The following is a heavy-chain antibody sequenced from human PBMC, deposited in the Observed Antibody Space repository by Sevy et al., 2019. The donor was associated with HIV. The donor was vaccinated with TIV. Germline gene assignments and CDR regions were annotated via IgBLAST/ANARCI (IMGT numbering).Heavy chain of an antibody. J-gene: IGHJ4*02. CDR2: IYHTGNT. Sequence: SETLSLTCAVSGDSISSGIYSWNWIRQPPGKGLEWIGYIYHTGNTYYNPSLRSRVTISVVTSKNHFSLKLTSVTAADTAVYYCARDSGDYPYYFDHWGQGTLVTVSS. CDR1: GDSISSGIYS. V-gene: IGHV4-30-2*01. D-gene: IGHD2-21*02. CDR3: ARDSGDYPYYFDH.